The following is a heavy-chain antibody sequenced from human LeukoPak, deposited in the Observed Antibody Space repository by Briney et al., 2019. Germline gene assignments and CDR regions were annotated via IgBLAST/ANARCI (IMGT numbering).Heavy chain of an antibody. V-gene: IGHV1-18*01. CDR2: ISAYNGNT. Sequence: ASVKVSCKASGYTFTSYGISWVRQAPGQGLEWMGWISAYNGNTNYAQKLQGRVTMTTDTSTSTAYMELRSLRSDDTAVYYCARDRANYYGSGASTFDPWAREPWSPSPQ. CDR1: GYTFTSYG. D-gene: IGHD3-10*01. J-gene: IGHJ5*02. CDR3: ARDRANYYGSGASTFDP.